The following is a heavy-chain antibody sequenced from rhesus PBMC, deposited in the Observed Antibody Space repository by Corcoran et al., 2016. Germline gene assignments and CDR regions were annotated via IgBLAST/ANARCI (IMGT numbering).Heavy chain of an antibody. D-gene: IGHD6-13*01. CDR1: GGSISGYYL. J-gene: IGHJ4*01. Sequence: QVQLQESGPGVVKPSETLSLTCAVSGGSISGYYLWSWIRQPPGKGLEWIGYIYGGSGSTCYNPSRTDQVIISIDPSKNQFSLKLSSVTAADTAVYYCARALDGWAARLGYWVQGVLVTVSS. CDR3: ARALDGWAARLGY. V-gene: IGHV4S7*01. CDR2: IYGGSGST.